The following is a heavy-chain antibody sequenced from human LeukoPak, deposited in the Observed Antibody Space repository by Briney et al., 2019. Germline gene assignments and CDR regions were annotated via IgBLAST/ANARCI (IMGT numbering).Heavy chain of an antibody. J-gene: IGHJ6*03. CDR1: GGTFSSYA. CDR2: IIPILGIA. Sequence: SVKVSCKASGGTFSSYAISWVRQAPGQGLEWMGRIIPILGIANYAQRFQGRVTITADKSTSTAYMELSSLRSEDTAVYYCARGTGTRAYYYYYYMDVWGKGTTVTVSS. V-gene: IGHV1-69*04. D-gene: IGHD1-7*01. CDR3: ARGTGTRAYYYYYYMDV.